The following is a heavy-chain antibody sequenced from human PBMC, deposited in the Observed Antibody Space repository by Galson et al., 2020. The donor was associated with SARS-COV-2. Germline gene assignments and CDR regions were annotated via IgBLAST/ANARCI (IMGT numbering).Heavy chain of an antibody. Sequence: KMSGPTLVKPKQTLTLTCTFSGFSLKTRGVGVGWIRQPPGKALEWLALIYWDDDKRYNPSLKSRLTIIQDTSKNQVVLTMTNMDPLDTATYHCAHSLLFYDFRNPTLPSRRDHYYGMDVWGQGTTVIVSS. V-gene: IGHV2-5*02. CDR2: IYWDDDK. CDR1: GFSLKTRGVG. CDR3: AHSLLFYDFRNPTLPSRRDHYYGMDV. D-gene: IGHD3-3*01. J-gene: IGHJ6*02.